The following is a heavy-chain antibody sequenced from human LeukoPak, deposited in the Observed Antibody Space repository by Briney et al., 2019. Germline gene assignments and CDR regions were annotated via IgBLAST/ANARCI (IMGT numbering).Heavy chain of an antibody. Sequence: PGGSLRLSCAASGFTFSSYGMHWVRQAPGKGLEWVAVISYDGSNKYYADSVKGRFTISRDNSKNTLYLQMNSLRAEDTAVYYCAKDVLRIRAAADQSTGLFDYWGQGTLVTVSS. V-gene: IGHV3-30*18. CDR3: AKDVLRIRAAADQSTGLFDY. D-gene: IGHD6-13*01. CDR1: GFTFSSYG. CDR2: ISYDGSNK. J-gene: IGHJ4*02.